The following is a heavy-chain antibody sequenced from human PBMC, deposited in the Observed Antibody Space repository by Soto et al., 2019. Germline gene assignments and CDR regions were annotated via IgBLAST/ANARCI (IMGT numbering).Heavy chain of an antibody. CDR3: ASGPYYYDSSGYYQNFDY. D-gene: IGHD3-22*01. Sequence: SETLSLTCTVSGGSVSSGSYYWSWIRQPPGKGLEWIGYIYYSGSTNYNPSLKSRVTISVDTSKNQFSLKLSSVTAADTAVYYCASGPYYYDSSGYYQNFDYWGQGTLVTVSS. CDR1: GGSVSSGSYY. J-gene: IGHJ4*02. CDR2: IYYSGST. V-gene: IGHV4-61*01.